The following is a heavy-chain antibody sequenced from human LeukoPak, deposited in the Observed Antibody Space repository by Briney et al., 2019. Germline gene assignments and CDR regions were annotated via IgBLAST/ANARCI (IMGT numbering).Heavy chain of an antibody. Sequence: PGGSLRLSCAASGFTFSSYAMHWVRQAPGKGLEYVSAISSNGGSTYYADFVKGRFTISRDNSKNTLYLQMNTLRAEDTAVYYCARRGTPYWGQGTLVTVSS. D-gene: IGHD3-16*01. CDR2: ISSNGGST. J-gene: IGHJ4*02. CDR3: ARRGTPY. CDR1: GFTFSSYA. V-gene: IGHV3-64*04.